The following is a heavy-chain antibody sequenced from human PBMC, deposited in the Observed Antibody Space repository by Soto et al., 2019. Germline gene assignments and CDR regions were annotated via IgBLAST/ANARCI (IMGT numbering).Heavy chain of an antibody. CDR3: AKDYGPKATYPYNNTHTDF. V-gene: IGHV3-30*18. Sequence: QRHLVESGGGVVQPGRSLRLSCAASGFTFSSYGMHWIRQAPGKGLEWVAVISHDGAFKDYADSVKGRFTISRDNSENTLFLEMNSLGPSDTAVYYCAKDYGPKATYPYNNTHTDFWGQGTRVTVSS. CDR1: GFTFSSYG. D-gene: IGHD1-20*01. J-gene: IGHJ4*02. CDR2: ISHDGAFK.